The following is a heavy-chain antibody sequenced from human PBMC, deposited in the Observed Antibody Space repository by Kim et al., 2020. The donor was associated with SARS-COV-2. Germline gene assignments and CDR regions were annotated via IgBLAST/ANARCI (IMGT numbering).Heavy chain of an antibody. D-gene: IGHD3-10*01. CDR1: GYSFTSYW. V-gene: IGHV5-10-1*01. Sequence: GESLKISCKGSGYSFTSYWISWVRQMPGKGLEWMGRIDPSDSYTNYSPSFQGHVTISADKSISTAYLQWSSLKASDTAMYYCARRYGSGSFLSNGMDVWGQGTTVTVSS. CDR3: ARRYGSGSFLSNGMDV. CDR2: IDPSDSYT. J-gene: IGHJ6*02.